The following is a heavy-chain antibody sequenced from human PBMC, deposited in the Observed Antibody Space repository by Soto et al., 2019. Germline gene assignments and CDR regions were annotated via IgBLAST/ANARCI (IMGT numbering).Heavy chain of an antibody. CDR3: AGGGVRGVITRTRDYYGMDV. Sequence: GESPKISCKGSGYSFTSYWIGWVRQMPGKSLEWMGIIYPGDSDTRYSPFFQGQVTISADKSISTAYLQWSSLKASDTAMYYCAGGGVRGVITRTRDYYGMDVWGQGTTVTVSS. CDR2: IYPGDSDT. CDR1: GYSFTSYW. V-gene: IGHV5-51*01. J-gene: IGHJ6*02. D-gene: IGHD3-10*01.